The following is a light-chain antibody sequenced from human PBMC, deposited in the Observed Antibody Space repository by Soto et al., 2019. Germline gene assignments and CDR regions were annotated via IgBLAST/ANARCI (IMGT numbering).Light chain of an antibody. CDR3: SSYTNINTRACV. CDR2: EVT. CDR1: SGDIGSYNR. V-gene: IGLV2-14*01. J-gene: IGLJ1*01. Sequence: QSALAQPASVSLSPGQSITISCSGTSGDIGSYNRVSWYQQHPGKAPKLIIYEVTDRPSGVSNRFSGSKSGNTASLTISGLQAEDEAEYYCSSYTNINTRACVFGTGTKVTVL.